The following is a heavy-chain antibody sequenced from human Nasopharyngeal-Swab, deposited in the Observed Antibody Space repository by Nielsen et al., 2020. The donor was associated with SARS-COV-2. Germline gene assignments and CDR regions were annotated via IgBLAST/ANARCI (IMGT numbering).Heavy chain of an antibody. J-gene: IGHJ6*03. CDR1: GASFSGYY. CDR3: ARVNNGGGIVPASYSFFMDV. D-gene: IGHD2-2*01. Sequence: SQTLSLTCGLNGASFSGYYWGWIRQPPGKGLEWIGDITRSGSTNYNPALKSRVTISMATSKGEFSLKLTSVTAVDTAIYFCARVNNGGGIVPASYSFFMDVWGKGTSVAVSS. V-gene: IGHV4-34*01. CDR2: ITRSGST.